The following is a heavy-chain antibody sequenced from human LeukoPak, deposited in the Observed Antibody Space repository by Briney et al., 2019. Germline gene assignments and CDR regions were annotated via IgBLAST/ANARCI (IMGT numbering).Heavy chain of an antibody. CDR2: ISASSIYI. V-gene: IGHV3-21*01. Sequence: PGGSLRLSCAASGFTFYRYTMNWVRQAPGKGLEWVASISASSIYINYADSVEGRFTISRDNAKSSLYLEMNSLRAEDTAVYYCAREQTPGTPDAFDIWGQGTMVTVSS. CDR1: GFTFYRYT. CDR3: AREQTPGTPDAFDI. J-gene: IGHJ3*02. D-gene: IGHD2-15*01.